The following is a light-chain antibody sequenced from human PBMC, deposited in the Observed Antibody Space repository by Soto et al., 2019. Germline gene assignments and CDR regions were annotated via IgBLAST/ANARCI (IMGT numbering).Light chain of an antibody. CDR1: QGISSA. J-gene: IGKJ4*01. CDR2: DAS. Sequence: AIQLTQSPSSLSASVGDRVTVTCRASQGISSALAWYQQKPGRAPKLLIYDASNLEGGAPSRFSGRGSETAFALTISSLQPEDFATYYCQQFNNYPLTFGGGTKVEIK. CDR3: QQFNNYPLT. V-gene: IGKV1D-13*01.